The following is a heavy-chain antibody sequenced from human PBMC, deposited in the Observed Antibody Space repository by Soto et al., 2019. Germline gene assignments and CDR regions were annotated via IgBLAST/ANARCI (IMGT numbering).Heavy chain of an antibody. J-gene: IGHJ3*01. V-gene: IGHV3-74*01. CDR2: INTDGSST. CDR3: ARSPGGYYID. D-gene: IGHD3-9*01. Sequence: EVQLVESGGGLVQPGGSLRLSCADSGFSFSSYWMHWVRQGPGKGLVWVARINTDGSSTNYADSVKGRFTISRDTAKNTLYLQMNSPRAEDTAVDYCARSPGGYYIDWGQGTMVTFSS. CDR1: GFSFSSYW.